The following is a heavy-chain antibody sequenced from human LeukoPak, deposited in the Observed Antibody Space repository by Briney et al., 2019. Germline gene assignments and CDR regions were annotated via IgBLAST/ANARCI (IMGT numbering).Heavy chain of an antibody. CDR1: GFTFSSYV. V-gene: IGHV3-23*01. CDR2: IGVSRGFK. CDR3: AKGQNQWLISFDY. J-gene: IGHJ4*02. D-gene: IGHD6-19*01. Sequence: GGALRLSRAGSGFTFSSYVMSWVGQAPGKGLEGVGAIGVSRGFKYYADSVKRPFTISTDDSKNTLYLQMNSLTPHDTAAYYSAKGQNQWLISFDYWGQGTLVTVSS.